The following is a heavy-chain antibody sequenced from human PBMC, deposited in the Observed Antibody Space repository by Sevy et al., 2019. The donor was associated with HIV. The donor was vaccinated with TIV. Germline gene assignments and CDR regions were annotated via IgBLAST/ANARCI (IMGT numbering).Heavy chain of an antibody. D-gene: IGHD6-13*01. CDR2: ISGSGGST. J-gene: IGHJ6*02. V-gene: IGHV3-23*01. CDR1: GFTFSTYT. CDR3: AKGDSTFYGMDV. Sequence: GGSLRLSCAASGFTFSTYTMNWVRQAPGKGLEWVSAISGSGGSTYYADSVKGRFTISRDKSKNTLYLQMNNLGAEDKDVYYCAKGDSTFYGMDVWGQGTTVTVSS.